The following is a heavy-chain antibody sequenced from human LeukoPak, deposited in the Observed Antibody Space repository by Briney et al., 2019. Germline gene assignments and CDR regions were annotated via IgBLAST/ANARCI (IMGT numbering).Heavy chain of an antibody. Sequence: SETLSLTCTVSGGSISSSSYYWGWLPQPPGKGLEWIGSIYYSGSTYYNPSLKSRVTISVDTSKNQFSLKLSSVTAADTAVYYCARLSSWYSSFDYWGQGTLVTVSS. J-gene: IGHJ4*02. CDR3: ARLSSWYSSFDY. D-gene: IGHD6-13*01. V-gene: IGHV4-39*01. CDR2: IYYSGST. CDR1: GGSISSSSYY.